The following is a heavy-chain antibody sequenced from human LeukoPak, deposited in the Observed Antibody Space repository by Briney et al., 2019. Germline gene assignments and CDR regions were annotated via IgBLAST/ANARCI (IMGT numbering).Heavy chain of an antibody. J-gene: IGHJ4*02. V-gene: IGHV4-38-2*02. CDR1: GYSISSGYY. D-gene: IGHD5-18*01. Sequence: PSESLSLTCTVSGYSISSGYYWGWIRQPPGKGLEWIGTIYHSGSTYYNPSLKSRVTIYVGTSKNKLSMKLTSVTAADTAVYYCATLNGYSYGYIDYWGQGTLVTVSS. CDR3: ATLNGYSYGYIDY. CDR2: IYHSGST.